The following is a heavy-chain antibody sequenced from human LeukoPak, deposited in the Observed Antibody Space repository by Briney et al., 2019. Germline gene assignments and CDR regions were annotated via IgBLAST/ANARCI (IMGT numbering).Heavy chain of an antibody. CDR1: GYTFTGYY. V-gene: IGHV1-2*02. Sequence: GASVKVSCKASGYTFTGYYMHWVRQAPGQGLEWMGWINPNSGGTNYAQKFQGRVTMTRDTSISTAYMELSRPRSDDTAVYYCASSKGYCSSTSCPNWFDPWGQGTLVTVSS. D-gene: IGHD2-2*01. J-gene: IGHJ5*02. CDR3: ASSKGYCSSTSCPNWFDP. CDR2: INPNSGGT.